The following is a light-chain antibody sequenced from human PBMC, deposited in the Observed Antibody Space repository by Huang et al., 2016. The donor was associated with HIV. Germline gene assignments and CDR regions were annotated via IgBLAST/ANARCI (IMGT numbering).Light chain of an antibody. V-gene: IGKV3-15*01. CDR2: GAS. J-gene: IGKJ5*01. Sequence: EIVMTQSPATLSVSPGERATLACRASQSVSSNLAWYQQKHGQAPRLLIYGASTRVTGVPARFSGRWSGTEFTLTISSLQSEDFAVYYCQQYDNGPIAFGQGTRLEI. CDR1: QSVSSN. CDR3: QQYDNGPIA.